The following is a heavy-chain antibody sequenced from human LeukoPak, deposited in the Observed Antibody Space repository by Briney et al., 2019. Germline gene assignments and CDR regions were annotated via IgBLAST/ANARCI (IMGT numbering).Heavy chain of an antibody. Sequence: PGGSLRLSCAASGFTFSSYAMSWVRQAPGKGLEWVSAISGSGGSTYYADSVKGRFTISRDNSKNTLYLQMNSLRAEDTAVYYCAKVGKDIVVVPAADAFDIWGQGTMVTVSS. D-gene: IGHD2-2*01. CDR2: ISGSGGST. J-gene: IGHJ3*02. V-gene: IGHV3-23*01. CDR3: AKVGKDIVVVPAADAFDI. CDR1: GFTFSSYA.